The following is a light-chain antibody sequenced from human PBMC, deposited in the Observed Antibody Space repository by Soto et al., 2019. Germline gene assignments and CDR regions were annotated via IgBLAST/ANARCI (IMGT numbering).Light chain of an antibody. CDR2: DAS. V-gene: IGKV1-5*01. Sequence: DIQMTQSPSTLSASVGDRVTITCRSSQSTSFWLAWYQQKPGKAPKLLIYDASTLYSGVPSRFSGSRSGTEFTLTISSLQPDDFASYYCQQYNSFAPDSFGQGTKLEI. CDR1: QSTSFW. J-gene: IGKJ2*03. CDR3: QQYNSFAPDS.